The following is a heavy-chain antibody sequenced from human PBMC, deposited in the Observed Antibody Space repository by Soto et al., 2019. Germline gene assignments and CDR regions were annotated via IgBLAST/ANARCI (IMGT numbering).Heavy chain of an antibody. CDR3: AKYRFLEWGGY. V-gene: IGHV3-23*01. CDR2: ISGSGGST. CDR1: GFTFSSYA. D-gene: IGHD3-3*01. Sequence: GGSLRLSCAASGFTFSSYAMSWVRQAPGKGLEWVSAISGSGGSTYYADSVKGRFTISRDNSKNTLYLQMNSLRAEDTAVYYWAKYRFLEWGGYWGQGTLVTVSS. J-gene: IGHJ4*02.